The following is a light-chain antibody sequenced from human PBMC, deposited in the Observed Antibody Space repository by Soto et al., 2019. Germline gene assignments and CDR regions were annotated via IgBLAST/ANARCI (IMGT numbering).Light chain of an antibody. J-gene: IGKJ2*01. CDR3: PQRHGWPYT. V-gene: IGKV3-11*01. Sequence: VLTQSPATLSLSAGERATLSCRASQSVNNGLAGYQQKPGQAPRLLIYDASHRATGIPDRFSGSGSETDFILTIGGLEAEDFAVYYCPQRHGWPYTFGQGTKLEI. CDR2: DAS. CDR1: QSVNNG.